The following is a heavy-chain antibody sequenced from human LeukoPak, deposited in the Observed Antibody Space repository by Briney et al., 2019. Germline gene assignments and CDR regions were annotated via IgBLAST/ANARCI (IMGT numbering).Heavy chain of an antibody. J-gene: IGHJ4*02. V-gene: IGHV3-15*01. Sequence: GGSLRLSCAASGLTFSNAWMSWVRQAPGKGLEGGGRMKRKSDGGTTDYSAPGKGRFTISRDYSKNTLYLQMNSLKSEDTAVYYCTTELDVRPNHYWGQGTLVTVSS. CDR1: GLTFSNAW. CDR3: TTELDVRPNHY. D-gene: IGHD1-14*01. CDR2: MKRKSDGGTT.